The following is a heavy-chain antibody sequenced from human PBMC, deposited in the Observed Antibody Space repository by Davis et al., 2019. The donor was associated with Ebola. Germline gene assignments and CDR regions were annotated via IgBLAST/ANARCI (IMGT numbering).Heavy chain of an antibody. CDR2: INEGGSDS. V-gene: IGHV3-7*01. CDR3: AKDSTALLRFLEWLAQDYYSGMDV. CDR1: GFTFRNYW. Sequence: GESLKISCAASGFTFRNYWMSWVRQAPGKGLEWVALINEGGSDSHYVDSVKGRFTISRDNSKNTLYLQMNSLRAEDTAVYYCAKDSTALLRFLEWLAQDYYSGMDVWGQGTTITVSS. J-gene: IGHJ6*02. D-gene: IGHD3-3*01.